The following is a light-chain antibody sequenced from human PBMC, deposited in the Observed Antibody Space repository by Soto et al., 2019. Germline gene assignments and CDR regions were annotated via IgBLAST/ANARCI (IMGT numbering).Light chain of an antibody. CDR3: QQSYSTPVVT. J-gene: IGKJ1*01. CDR1: QSISSY. Sequence: DIQMTQSPSSLSSSVGDRVTTTCRASQSISSYLNWYQQKPGKAPKLLIYAASSLQSGVPSRFSGSGSGTDFTLTISSLQPEDFATYYCQQSYSTPVVTFGQGTKV. CDR2: AAS. V-gene: IGKV1-39*01.